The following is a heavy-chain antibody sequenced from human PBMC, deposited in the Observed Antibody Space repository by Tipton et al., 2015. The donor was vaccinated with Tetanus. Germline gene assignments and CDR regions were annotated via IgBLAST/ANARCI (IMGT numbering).Heavy chain of an antibody. Sequence: SLRLSCVASGFTFSGYSMNWVRQAPGKGLEWVSSISSSGSHMYYAESVRGRFSISRDNAKNSLYLQMNSLRAEDTAVYYCAREGGVYDSSGYYLIFDYWGQGALVAVSS. D-gene: IGHD3-22*01. J-gene: IGHJ4*02. CDR3: AREGGVYDSSGYYLIFDY. V-gene: IGHV3-21*06. CDR2: ISSSGSHM. CDR1: GFTFSGYS.